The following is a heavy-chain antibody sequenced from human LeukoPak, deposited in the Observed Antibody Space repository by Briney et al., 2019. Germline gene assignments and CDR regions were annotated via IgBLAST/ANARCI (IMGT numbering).Heavy chain of an antibody. D-gene: IGHD3-3*01. CDR3: ARAGPRFLEWFLFVVY. J-gene: IGHJ4*02. CDR1: GYTFTSYG. V-gene: IGHV1-18*01. CDR2: ISAYNGNT. Sequence: ASVKVSCKASGYTFTSYGISWVRQAPGQGLEGMGWISAYNGNTNYAQKLQGRVTMTTDTSTSTAYMELRSLRSDDTAVYYCARAGPRFLEWFLFVVYWGQGTLVTVSS.